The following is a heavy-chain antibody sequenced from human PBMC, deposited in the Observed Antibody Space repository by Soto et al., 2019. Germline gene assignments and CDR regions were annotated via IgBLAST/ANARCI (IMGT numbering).Heavy chain of an antibody. V-gene: IGHV4-59*01. CDR3: ARDRNKLWKNDAFDI. CDR1: GVSLNSYY. D-gene: IGHD1-1*01. J-gene: IGHJ3*02. Sequence: QVQLQESGPGLVKPSETLSLTCSVSGVSLNSYYWSWIRQSPGKGLEWLGYIYDSGDTKYNPSLQSRISSSVATTENQSSLRLSSVTAADTAVYFCARDRNKLWKNDAFDIWGQGTMVTVSS. CDR2: IYDSGDT.